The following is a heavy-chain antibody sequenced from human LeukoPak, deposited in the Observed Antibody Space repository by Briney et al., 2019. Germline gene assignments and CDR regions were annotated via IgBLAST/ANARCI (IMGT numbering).Heavy chain of an antibody. Sequence: GGSLRLSCAASGFTFSSYAMSWVRQAPGKGLEWVSAISGSGGSTYYADSVKGRFTISRDSSKNTLFLQMNSLRAEDTAVYYCAKSFDYGGNSLGSFFDYWGQGTLVTVSS. J-gene: IGHJ4*02. V-gene: IGHV3-23*01. D-gene: IGHD4-23*01. CDR3: AKSFDYGGNSLGSFFDY. CDR1: GFTFSSYA. CDR2: ISGSGGST.